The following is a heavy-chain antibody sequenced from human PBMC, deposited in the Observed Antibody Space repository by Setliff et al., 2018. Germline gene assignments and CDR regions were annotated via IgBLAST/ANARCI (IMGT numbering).Heavy chain of an antibody. CDR1: GDSISSRRNY. CDR3: ARMSGFQYIDV. J-gene: IGHJ6*03. V-gene: IGHV4-61*09. D-gene: IGHD3-3*01. Sequence: LSLTCTVSGDSISSRRNYWGWFRQPAGKELEWIGQIYTSWSTNYNPSLKSRVTISLDTSKNQFSLSLTSVTAEDTAVYYCARMSGFQYIDVWDKGTAVTVSS. CDR2: IYTSWST.